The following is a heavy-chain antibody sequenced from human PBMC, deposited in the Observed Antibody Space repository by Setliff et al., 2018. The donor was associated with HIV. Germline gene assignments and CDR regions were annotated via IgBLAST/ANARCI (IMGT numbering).Heavy chain of an antibody. V-gene: IGHV1-69*10. D-gene: IGHD6-13*01. Sequence: SVKVSCKASGGTFSSYAISWVRQAPGQGLEWMGGIIPMLNIPNYAQKFQGRVTITADKSTGTAYMELSSLRSEDTAVYYCATGGDNKLYSNRYYYHYYMDVWGEGTAVTVSS. CDR2: IIPMLNIP. J-gene: IGHJ6*03. CDR1: GGTFSSYA. CDR3: ATGGDNKLYSNRYYYHYYMDV.